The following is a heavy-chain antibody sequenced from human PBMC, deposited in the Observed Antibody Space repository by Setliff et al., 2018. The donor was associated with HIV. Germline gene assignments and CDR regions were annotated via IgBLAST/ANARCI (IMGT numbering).Heavy chain of an antibody. Sequence: ETLSLTCTVSGGSISSGSYYWGWIRQPPGKGLEWIGNIYYSGSSYYNPSLKSRVTISVDTSKNQFSLKLSSVTAADTAVYYCARRGYSSGYFDYWGQGMLVTVS. V-gene: IGHV4-39*01. CDR1: GGSISSGSYY. D-gene: IGHD6-19*01. CDR3: ARRGYSSGYFDY. CDR2: IYYSGSS. J-gene: IGHJ4*02.